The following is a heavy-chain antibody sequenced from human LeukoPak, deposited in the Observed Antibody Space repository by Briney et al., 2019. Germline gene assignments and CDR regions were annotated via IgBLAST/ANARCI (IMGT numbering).Heavy chain of an antibody. Sequence: ASVKVSCKASGYTYTGYYMHWVRQAPGQGLEWMGWINPNSGGTNYAQKFQGRVTMTRDTSISTAYMELSRLRSDDTAVYYCAGAQNSNHKIWFDPWGQGTLVTVSS. CDR2: INPNSGGT. CDR3: AGAQNSNHKIWFDP. D-gene: IGHD1-14*01. J-gene: IGHJ5*02. CDR1: GYTYTGYY. V-gene: IGHV1-2*02.